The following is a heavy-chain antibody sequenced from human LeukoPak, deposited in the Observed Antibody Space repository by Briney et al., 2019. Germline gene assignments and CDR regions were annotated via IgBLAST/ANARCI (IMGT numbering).Heavy chain of an antibody. CDR2: ISAYNGNT. J-gene: IGHJ6*02. CDR1: DYTFTSYG. CDR3: AREWGYSSSWYVVGYYYGMDV. Sequence: GASVKLSCKASDYTFTSYGISWVRQAPGQGLEWMGWISAYNGNTNYAQKLQGRVTMTTDTSTSTAYMELRSLRSDDTAVYYCAREWGYSSSWYVVGYYYGMDVWGQGTTVTVSS. D-gene: IGHD6-13*01. V-gene: IGHV1-18*01.